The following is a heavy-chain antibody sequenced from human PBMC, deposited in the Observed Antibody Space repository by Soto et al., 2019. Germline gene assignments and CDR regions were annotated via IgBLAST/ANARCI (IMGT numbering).Heavy chain of an antibody. CDR3: ARGPSHYYDSSGYYYAH. D-gene: IGHD3-22*01. V-gene: IGHV1-8*01. J-gene: IGHJ4*02. CDR1: GYTFTSYD. Sequence: GASVKVSCKASGYTFTSYDINWVRQATGQGLEWMGWMNPNSGNTGYAQKFQGRVTMTRNTSISTAYMELSSLRSEDTAVYYCARGPSHYYDSSGYYYAHWGQGTLVTSPQ. CDR2: MNPNSGNT.